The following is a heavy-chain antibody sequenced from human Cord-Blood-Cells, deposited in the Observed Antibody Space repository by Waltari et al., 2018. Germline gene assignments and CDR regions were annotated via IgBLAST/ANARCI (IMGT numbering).Heavy chain of an antibody. J-gene: IGHJ3*02. CDR2: IRYDGSNK. CDR3: AKDQVGGIAARDDAFDI. CDR1: GFTFSSYG. V-gene: IGHV3-30*02. D-gene: IGHD6-6*01. Sequence: QVQLVESGGGVVQPGGSLSLSCAASGFTFSSYGTHWVRQAPGKGLEWVAFIRYDGSNKYYADSVKGRFTISRDNSKNTLYLQMNSLRAEDTAVYYCAKDQVGGIAARDDAFDIWGQGTMVTVSS.